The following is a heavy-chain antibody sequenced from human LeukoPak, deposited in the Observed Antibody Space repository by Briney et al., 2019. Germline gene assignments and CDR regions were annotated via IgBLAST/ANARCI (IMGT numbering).Heavy chain of an antibody. CDR3: ARGRPGRDGYNYFDY. CDR1: GGSSGDSIRGYY. Sequence: PSETPSLTCTVSGGSSGDSIRGYYWSWIRQPPGEGLKWIGYIYYSGSTEYYSSLKSRVTISVDTSKNQFSLKLTSVTAADTAVYYCARGRPGRDGYNYFDYWGQGTLVTVSS. CDR2: IYYSGST. J-gene: IGHJ4*02. D-gene: IGHD5-24*01. V-gene: IGHV4-61*08.